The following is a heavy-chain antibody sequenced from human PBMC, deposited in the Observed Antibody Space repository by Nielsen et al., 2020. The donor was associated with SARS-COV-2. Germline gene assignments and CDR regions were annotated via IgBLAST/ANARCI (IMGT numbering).Heavy chain of an antibody. V-gene: IGHV4-34*01. CDR3: ASGYYDFWSGYYGDY. CDR2: INHSGST. Sequence: SETLSLTCAVYGGSFSGYYWSWIRQPPGKGLEWIGEINHSGSTSYNPSLKSRVTISVDTSKNQFSLKLSSVTAADTAVYYCASGYYDFWSGYYGDYWGQGTLVTVSS. D-gene: IGHD3-3*01. CDR1: GGSFSGYY. J-gene: IGHJ4*02.